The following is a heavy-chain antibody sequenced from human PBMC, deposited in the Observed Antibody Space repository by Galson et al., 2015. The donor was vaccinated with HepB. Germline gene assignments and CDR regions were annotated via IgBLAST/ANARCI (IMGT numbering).Heavy chain of an antibody. Sequence: TLSLTCTVSGGSISSYYWSWIRQPPGKGLEWIGYIYYSGSTNYNPSLKSRVTISVDTSKNQFSLKLSSVTAADTAVYYCARAPRGSGYDANLGLDPWGQGTLVTVSS. J-gene: IGHJ5*02. D-gene: IGHD3-22*01. CDR2: IYYSGST. V-gene: IGHV4-59*01. CDR3: ARAPRGSGYDANLGLDP. CDR1: GGSISSYY.